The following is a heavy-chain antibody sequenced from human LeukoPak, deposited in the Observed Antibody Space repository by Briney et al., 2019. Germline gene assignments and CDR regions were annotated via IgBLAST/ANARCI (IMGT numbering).Heavy chain of an antibody. CDR3: ARDNSVGDNAWWFDP. Sequence: GGSLRLSCAASGFTSSSYGMHWVRQAPGQGLEWMGLINPTGGSTGYAQKFQGRVTMTRDMSTSTDYMELSSLRSEDTAIYYCARDNSVGDNAWWFDPWGQGTLVTVSS. CDR2: INPTGGST. D-gene: IGHD1-26*01. V-gene: IGHV1-46*01. J-gene: IGHJ5*02. CDR1: GFTSSSYG.